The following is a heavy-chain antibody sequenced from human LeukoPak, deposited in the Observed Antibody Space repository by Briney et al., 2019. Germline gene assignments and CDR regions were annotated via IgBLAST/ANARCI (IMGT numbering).Heavy chain of an antibody. CDR2: INHSGST. Sequence: SETLSLTCAVYGESFSGYYWSWIRQPPGKGLEWIGEINHSGSTNYNPSLKSRVTISVDTSKNQFSLKLSSVTAADTAVYYCARGRYGSGSYYDDYWGQGTLVTVSS. J-gene: IGHJ4*02. V-gene: IGHV4-34*01. CDR3: ARGRYGSGSYYDDY. D-gene: IGHD3-10*01. CDR1: GESFSGYY.